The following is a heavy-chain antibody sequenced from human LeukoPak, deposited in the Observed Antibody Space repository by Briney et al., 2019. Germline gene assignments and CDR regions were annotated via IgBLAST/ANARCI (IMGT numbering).Heavy chain of an antibody. CDR1: GYTFSNYA. V-gene: IGHV1-3*04. Sequence: GASVKVSCKASGYTFSNYAMHWVRQAPGQRLEWMGWINRGNGNTMYAQKFQGRVTITRDTSASTAYMELSSLRSEDTAVYYCARGSSLLDYGDPLKWFDPWGQGTLVTVSS. J-gene: IGHJ5*02. CDR2: INRGNGNT. CDR3: ARGSSLLDYGDPLKWFDP. D-gene: IGHD4-17*01.